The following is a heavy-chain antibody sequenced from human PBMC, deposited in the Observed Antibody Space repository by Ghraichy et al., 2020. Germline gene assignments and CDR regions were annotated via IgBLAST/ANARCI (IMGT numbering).Heavy chain of an antibody. J-gene: IGHJ5*02. CDR2: IYYRGST. V-gene: IGHV4-39*01. CDR1: GGSISSSNYY. CDR3: TKTYYDILTASFDP. Sequence: SETLSLTCTVSGGSISSSNYYWGWIRQPPGKGLEWIGSIYYRGSTYYSPSRKHRVTISVDTAKNQFSLRLSSVTTADTAVYYCTKTYYDILTASFDPWGQGTLVTVSS. D-gene: IGHD3-9*01.